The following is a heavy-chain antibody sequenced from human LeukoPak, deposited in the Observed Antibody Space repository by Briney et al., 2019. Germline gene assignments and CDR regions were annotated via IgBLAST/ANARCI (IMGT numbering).Heavy chain of an antibody. D-gene: IGHD1-26*01. V-gene: IGHV3-33*01. Sequence: GGSLRLSCAASGFTFSTYGMHWVRQAPGKGLEWVAVVWCDGTNIHYVDSVKGRFTISRDNSKSTLYLQMNSLTAEDTAVYYCARGGYSGTYFFDYWGQGTPVTVSS. J-gene: IGHJ4*02. CDR3: ARGGYSGTYFFDY. CDR1: GFTFSTYG. CDR2: VWCDGTNI.